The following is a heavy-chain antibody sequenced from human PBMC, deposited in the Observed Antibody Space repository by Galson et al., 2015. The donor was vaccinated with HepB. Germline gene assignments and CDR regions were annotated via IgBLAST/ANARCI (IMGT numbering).Heavy chain of an antibody. Sequence: SLRLSCAASGFTFSNYAMHWVRQAPGKGLEWVAFISYDGSNKYYADSVKGRFTISRDNSKNTVYLQMNSLRAEDTAVYCCARPYSSSWYHLYYFDYWGQGTLVTVSS. CDR1: GFTFSNYA. J-gene: IGHJ4*02. CDR2: ISYDGSNK. D-gene: IGHD6-13*01. CDR3: ARPYSSSWYHLYYFDY. V-gene: IGHV3-30-3*01.